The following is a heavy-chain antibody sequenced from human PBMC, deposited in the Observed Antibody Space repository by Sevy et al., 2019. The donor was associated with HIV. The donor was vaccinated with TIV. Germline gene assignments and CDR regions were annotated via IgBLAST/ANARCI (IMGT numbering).Heavy chain of an antibody. CDR3: ARDRGVVAATPRAFDI. CDR1: GGTFSSYA. J-gene: IGHJ3*02. CDR2: IIPIFGTA. V-gene: IGHV1-69*13. Sequence: ASVKVSCKASGGTFSSYAISWVRQAPGQGLEWMGGIIPIFGTANYAQKFQGRVTITADESTSTAYMELGSLRSEDTAVYYCARDRGVVAATPRAFDIWGQGTMVTVSS. D-gene: IGHD2-15*01.